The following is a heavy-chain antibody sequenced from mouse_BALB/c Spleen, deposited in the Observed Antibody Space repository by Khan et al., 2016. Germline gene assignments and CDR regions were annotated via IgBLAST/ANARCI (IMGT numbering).Heavy chain of an antibody. Sequence: QIQLVQSGPELKKPGETVKISCKASGYTFTNYGMNWVKQAPGKGLKWMGWINTYTGEPTYADDFKGRFAFSLETSASTAYLQINNLKNEDMATYFWARKGVNGNYNWYFDVWGAGTTVSVTS. J-gene: IGHJ1*01. D-gene: IGHD2-1*01. CDR3: ARKGVNGNYNWYFDV. CDR1: GYTFTNYG. V-gene: IGHV9-1*02. CDR2: INTYTGEP.